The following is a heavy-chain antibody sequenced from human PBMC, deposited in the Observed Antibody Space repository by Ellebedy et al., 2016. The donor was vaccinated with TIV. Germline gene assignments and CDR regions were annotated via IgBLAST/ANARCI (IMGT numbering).Heavy chain of an antibody. Sequence: GESLKISCKGSGYSFTSYWLGCVRQMPGTGLECMVLTYPGDSYNRYSPSFQGQVTISADKSISTAYLQWSSLKASDTAMYYCARHIPPHLPVHWGQGTLVTVYS. V-gene: IGHV5-51*01. D-gene: IGHD2-2*01. CDR2: TYPGDSYN. CDR1: GYSFTSYW. J-gene: IGHJ1*01. CDR3: ARHIPPHLPVH.